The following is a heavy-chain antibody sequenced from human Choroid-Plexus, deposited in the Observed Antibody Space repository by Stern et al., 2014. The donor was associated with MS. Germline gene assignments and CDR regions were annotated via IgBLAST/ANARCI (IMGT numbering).Heavy chain of an antibody. D-gene: IGHD2-15*01. J-gene: IGHJ6*02. CDR2: IKTDGSRA. CDR1: GFTFSSYW. V-gene: IGHV3-74*01. CDR3: TRDPIVVMSHYYYGMDV. Sequence: EVQLVASGGGLVQPGGSLRLSCAASGFTFSSYWMPWVRHAPGKGLVWISRIKTDGSRADYADSVKGRFTISRDNAKNTVYLQMDSLRAEDTAVYYCTRDPIVVMSHYYYGMDVWGQGTTVTVSS.